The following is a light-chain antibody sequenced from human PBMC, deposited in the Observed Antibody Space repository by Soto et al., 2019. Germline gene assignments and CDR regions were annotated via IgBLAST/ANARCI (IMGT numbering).Light chain of an antibody. CDR3: QQYNNYPLT. J-gene: IGKJ4*01. CDR1: QSINSW. V-gene: IGKV1-5*03. CDR2: KAS. Sequence: DIQMTQSPSTLSASVGDRVTITCRASQSINSWLAWYQQKPGKVPKLLIYKASSLESGVPSRFSGSGSGTEFTLTISSLQPDDFATYYCQQYNNYPLTFGGGTKVEIK.